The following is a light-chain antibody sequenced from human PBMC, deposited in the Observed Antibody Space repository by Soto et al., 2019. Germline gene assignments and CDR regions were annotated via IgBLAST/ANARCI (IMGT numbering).Light chain of an antibody. J-gene: IGLJ3*02. Sequence: QSVLTQPPSASGTPGLRVTISCSGSSSNVGTHTVSWYQQSPGQAPKLVLYDNERPSGVPDRFSGSKSGTSASLAISGLQSEDEADYYCAAWDGSLKGVVFGGGTKLTVL. CDR2: DN. V-gene: IGLV1-44*01. CDR3: AAWDGSLKGVV. CDR1: SSNVGTHT.